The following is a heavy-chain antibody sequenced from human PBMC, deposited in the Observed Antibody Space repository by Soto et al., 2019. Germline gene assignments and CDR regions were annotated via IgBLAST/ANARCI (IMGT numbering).Heavy chain of an antibody. D-gene: IGHD1-26*01. J-gene: IGHJ4*02. V-gene: IGHV1-2*04. CDR1: EYTFIDYY. Sequence: ASVKVSCKASEYTFIDYYIHWVRQAPGQGLEWMGWINPNSGGTNYAQKFQGWVTMTRDTSISTAYMELSRLRFGGTAVYYCARTRGSYNYQLDYWGQGTAVTVSS. CDR3: ARTRGSYNYQLDY. CDR2: INPNSGGT.